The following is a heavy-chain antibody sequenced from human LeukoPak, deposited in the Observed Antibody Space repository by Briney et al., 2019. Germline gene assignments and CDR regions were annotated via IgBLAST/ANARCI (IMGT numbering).Heavy chain of an antibody. Sequence: SETLSLTCAVSGGSISSYYWSWIRQPPGKGLEWIGYIYYSGSTYYNPSLKSRVTISVDTSKNQFSLKLSSVTAADTAVYYCARDGDSSGYYDWYFDLWGRGTLVTVSS. CDR1: GGSISSYY. J-gene: IGHJ2*01. D-gene: IGHD3-22*01. CDR2: IYYSGST. CDR3: ARDGDSSGYYDWYFDL. V-gene: IGHV4-59*12.